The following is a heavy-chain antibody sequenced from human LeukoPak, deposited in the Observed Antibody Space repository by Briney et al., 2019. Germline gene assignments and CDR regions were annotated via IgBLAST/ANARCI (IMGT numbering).Heavy chain of an antibody. D-gene: IGHD1-26*01. CDR3: AREIVHSGGDC. CDR2: ITPKNGDT. Sequence: GASVKVSCKASGYTFTDYSIHWVRQAPGQGLEWMGWITPKNGDTSYTQKFQGRVTMTRDTSISTAHMELSRLTSDDTAVYYCAREIVHSGGDCWGQGTLVIVSS. J-gene: IGHJ4*02. V-gene: IGHV1-2*02. CDR1: GYTFTDYS.